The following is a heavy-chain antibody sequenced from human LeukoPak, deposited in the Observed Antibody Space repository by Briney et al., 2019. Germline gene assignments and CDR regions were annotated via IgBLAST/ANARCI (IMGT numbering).Heavy chain of an antibody. CDR1: GFTFSNHW. J-gene: IGHJ4*02. D-gene: IGHD6-13*01. CDR3: ARESAAGSRYFDY. V-gene: IGHV3-7*01. CDR2: IKQDGSEK. Sequence: GGSLRLSCAASGFTFSNHWMIWVRQAPGKGLEWVASIKQDGSEKQYVGSVRGRFTISRDNAKNTLYLQMNSLRAEDTAVYYCARESAAGSRYFDYWGQGTPVTVSS.